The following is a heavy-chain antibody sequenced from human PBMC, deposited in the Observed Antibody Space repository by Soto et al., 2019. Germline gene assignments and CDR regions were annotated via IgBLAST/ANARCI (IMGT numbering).Heavy chain of an antibody. J-gene: IGHJ4*02. D-gene: IGHD6-13*01. Sequence: SETLSLTCAVYGGSFSGYYWSWIRQPPGKGLEWIGEINHSGSTNYNPSLKSRVTISVDTSKNQFSLKLSSVTAADTAVYYCARSYSSSWYASYWGQGTLVTVSS. CDR2: INHSGST. CDR3: ARSYSSSWYASY. V-gene: IGHV4-34*01. CDR1: GGSFSGYY.